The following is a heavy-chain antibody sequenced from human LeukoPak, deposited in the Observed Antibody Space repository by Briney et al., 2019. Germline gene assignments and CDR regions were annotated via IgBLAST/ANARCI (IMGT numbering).Heavy chain of an antibody. D-gene: IGHD1-26*01. Sequence: PGGSLRLSCAASRFTFSSYAMSWVRQAPGKGLQWVSTVSGSGGNTYYADSVKGRFTISRDNSKNTLYLQMNSLRAEDTAVYYCAKVLGGSYPLDYWGQGTLVTVSS. CDR1: RFTFSSYA. CDR2: VSGSGGNT. J-gene: IGHJ4*02. CDR3: AKVLGGSYPLDY. V-gene: IGHV3-23*01.